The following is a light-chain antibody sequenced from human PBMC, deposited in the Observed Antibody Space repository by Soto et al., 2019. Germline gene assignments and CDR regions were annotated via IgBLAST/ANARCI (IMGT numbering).Light chain of an antibody. CDR3: CSYAGSDYV. J-gene: IGLJ1*01. CDR1: TSDVGGYNY. CDR2: EVN. Sequence: QSALTQPPSASGSPGQSVTISCTGTTSDVGGYNYVSWYQLHPDKVPKLIIYEVNKRPSGVPDRFSGSKSGSTASLTVSGLQAEDEADYYCCSYAGSDYVFGTGTKLTVL. V-gene: IGLV2-8*01.